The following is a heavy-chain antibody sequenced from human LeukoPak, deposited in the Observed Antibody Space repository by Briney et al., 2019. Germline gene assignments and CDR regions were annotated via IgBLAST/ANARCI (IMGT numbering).Heavy chain of an antibody. Sequence: PGGSLRLSCVASEFTFSSYWMNWVRQAPGKGLEWVANIKQDGSEKYYVDSVKGRFTISRDNAKNSLYLQMNSLTAEDTAVYCCTRDYSGSRNYYYYYGMHVWGQGTTVTVSS. V-gene: IGHV3-7*01. CDR1: EFTFSSYW. D-gene: IGHD3-10*01. J-gene: IGHJ6*02. CDR3: TRDYSGSRNYYYYYGMHV. CDR2: IKQDGSEK.